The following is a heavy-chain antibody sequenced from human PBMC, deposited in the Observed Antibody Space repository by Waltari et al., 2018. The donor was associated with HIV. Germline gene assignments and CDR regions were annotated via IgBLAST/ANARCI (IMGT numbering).Heavy chain of an antibody. Sequence: QVQLVESGGGVVQPGGSLRLSCAASGFTFTTYAMHWVRQAPGKGLEWVAFVRYDGSNKCYADSVKGRFTISRDNSKNTLYLQMNSLRADDTAVYYCARDPSPPILYDILTGYYFDYWGQGTLVTVSS. CDR2: VRYDGSNK. CDR1: GFTFTTYA. CDR3: ARDPSPPILYDILTGYYFDY. D-gene: IGHD3-9*01. V-gene: IGHV3-30*02. J-gene: IGHJ4*02.